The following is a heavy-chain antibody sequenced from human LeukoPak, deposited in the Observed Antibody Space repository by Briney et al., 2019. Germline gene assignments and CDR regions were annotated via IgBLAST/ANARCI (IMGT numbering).Heavy chain of an antibody. Sequence: GESLKISCKGSGYSFTSYWIGWVRQMPGKGLEWMGIIYPGDSDTRYSPSFQGQVTISADKSISTAYLQWSSLKASDTAMYYCARQGPSLGSIAAAGRHSYYYYGMDVWGQGTTVTVSS. CDR2: IYPGDSDT. D-gene: IGHD6-13*01. CDR3: ARQGPSLGSIAAAGRHSYYYYGMDV. V-gene: IGHV5-51*01. CDR1: GYSFTSYW. J-gene: IGHJ6*02.